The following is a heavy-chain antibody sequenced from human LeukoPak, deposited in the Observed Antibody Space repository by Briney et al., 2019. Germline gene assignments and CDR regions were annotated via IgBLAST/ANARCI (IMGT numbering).Heavy chain of an antibody. CDR2: ISAYNGNT. CDR3: ARDGGSGWSRYYYYGMDV. D-gene: IGHD6-19*01. J-gene: IGHJ6*02. V-gene: IGHV1-18*01. Sequence: ASVKVSCKASGYTFTSYGISWVRQAPGQGLEWMGWISAYNGNTNYAQKLQGRVTMTTDTSTSTAYMELRSLRSDDTAVYYCARDGGSGWSRYYYYGMDVWGQGTTVTVSS. CDR1: GYTFTSYG.